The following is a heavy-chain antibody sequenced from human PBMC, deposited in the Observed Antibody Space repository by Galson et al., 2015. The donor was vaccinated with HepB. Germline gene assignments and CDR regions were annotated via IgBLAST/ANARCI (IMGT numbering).Heavy chain of an antibody. CDR1: GFTFSSYS. CDR3: ARPNRHYFDC. V-gene: IGHV3-48*04. J-gene: IGHJ4*02. D-gene: IGHD1-14*01. CDR2: ISSSSSTI. Sequence: SLRLSCAASGFTFSSYSMNWVRQAPGKGLEWVSYISSSSSTIYYADSVKGRFTISRDNAKNSLYLQMNSLRAEDTAVYYCARPNRHYFDCWGQGTLVTVSS.